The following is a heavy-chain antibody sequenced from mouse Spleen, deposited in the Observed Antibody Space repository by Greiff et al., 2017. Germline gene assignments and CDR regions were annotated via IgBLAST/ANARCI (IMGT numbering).Heavy chain of an antibody. Sequence: QVQLQQSGPELVKPGASVKISCKASGYSFTSYYIHWVKQRPGQGLEWIGWIYPGSGNTKYNEKFKGKATLTADTSSSTAYMQLSSLTSEDSAVYYCARGPYGNYDYWGQGTTLTVSS. D-gene: IGHD2-10*02. CDR3: ARGPYGNYDY. V-gene: IGHV1-66*01. CDR1: GYSFTSYY. J-gene: IGHJ2*01. CDR2: IYPGSGNT.